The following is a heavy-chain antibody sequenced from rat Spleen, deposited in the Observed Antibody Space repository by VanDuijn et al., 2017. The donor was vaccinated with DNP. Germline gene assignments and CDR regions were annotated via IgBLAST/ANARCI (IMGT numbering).Heavy chain of an antibody. Sequence: EVQLVESGGGLVQPGRSMKLSCAASGFTFSDYYMAWVRQAPAEGLECVAYISYHGGNTYYRDSVKGRFTISRDNAKNTLYLQMNSLKSEDTATYYCAKNSGYYFDYWGQGVMVTVSS. CDR3: AKNSGYYFDY. CDR2: ISYHGGNT. V-gene: IGHV5-20*01. CDR1: GFTFSDYY. J-gene: IGHJ2*01. D-gene: IGHD4-3*01.